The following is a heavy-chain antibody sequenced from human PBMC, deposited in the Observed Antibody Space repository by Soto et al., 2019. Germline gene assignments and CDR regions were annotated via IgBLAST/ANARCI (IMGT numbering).Heavy chain of an antibody. Sequence: QVQLVQSGAEVKKPGASVKVSCKASGYTFTSYGISWVRQAPGQGLEWMGWISAYNGNTNYAQTLQGRVTMTTDTPTSKAYRELRTLRSDDTAVYYCARDAGVSGDLYYWGQGPRVTVSS. CDR2: ISAYNGNT. J-gene: IGHJ4*02. V-gene: IGHV1-18*01. CDR1: GYTFTSYG. D-gene: IGHD3-3*01. CDR3: ARDAGVSGDLYY.